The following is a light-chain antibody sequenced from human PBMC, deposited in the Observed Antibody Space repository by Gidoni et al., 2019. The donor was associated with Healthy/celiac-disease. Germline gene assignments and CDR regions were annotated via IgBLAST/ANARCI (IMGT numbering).Light chain of an antibody. CDR2: AAS. J-gene: IGKJ3*01. CDR3: QKSAT. CDR1: KGISNY. V-gene: IGKV1-27*01. Sequence: DIQMTQSPSSLSASVGDRVTITCRASKGISNYLAWYQQKPGKVPKLLIYAASTLQSGVPSRFSGSGAGTDFTLTISSLQPEDVATYYCQKSATFGPGTKVDIK.